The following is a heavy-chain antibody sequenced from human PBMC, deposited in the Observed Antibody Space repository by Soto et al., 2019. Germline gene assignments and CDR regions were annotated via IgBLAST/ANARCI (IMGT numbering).Heavy chain of an antibody. V-gene: IGHV1-18*04. Sequence: QVQLVQSGAEVKKPGASVKVSCKASGYNFMRYGFTWVRQAPGQGLEWMGWINVDNGETKYPQKIQGRVTMTTDTSTSTVYMELRRLKSDDTAVYYCARWISGGYSDWFDPWGHGTLVTVSS. D-gene: IGHD1-26*01. CDR1: GYNFMRYG. J-gene: IGHJ5*02. CDR3: ARWISGGYSDWFDP. CDR2: INVDNGET.